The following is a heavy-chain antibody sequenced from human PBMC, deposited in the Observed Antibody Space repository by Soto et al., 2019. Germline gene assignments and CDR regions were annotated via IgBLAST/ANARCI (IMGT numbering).Heavy chain of an antibody. CDR2: IIPIFGTA. Sequence: ASVKVSCKASGGTFSSYAIIWVRQAPGQGLDWMGGIIPIFGTANYAQKFQGRVTITADESTSTAYMELSGLRSEDTAVYYCARENQGDDSSGYYLDAFDIWGQGTMVTVSS. D-gene: IGHD3-22*01. CDR3: ARENQGDDSSGYYLDAFDI. J-gene: IGHJ3*02. V-gene: IGHV1-69*13. CDR1: GGTFSSYA.